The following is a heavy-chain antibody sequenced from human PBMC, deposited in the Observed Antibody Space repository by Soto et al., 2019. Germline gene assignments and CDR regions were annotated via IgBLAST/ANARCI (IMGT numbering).Heavy chain of an antibody. CDR3: AKDPGGRYYYYYMDV. V-gene: IGHV3-30*18. Sequence: GGSLRLSCAASGFTFSSYGMHWVRQAPGKGLEWVAVISYDGSNKYYADSVKGRFTISRDNSKNTLYLQMNSLRAEDTAVYYCAKDPGGRYYYYYMDVWGKGTTVTVSS. CDR1: GFTFSSYG. J-gene: IGHJ6*03. CDR2: ISYDGSNK. D-gene: IGHD2-15*01.